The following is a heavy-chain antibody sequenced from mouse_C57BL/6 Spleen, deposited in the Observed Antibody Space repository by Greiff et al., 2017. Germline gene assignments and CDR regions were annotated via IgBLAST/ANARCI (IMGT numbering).Heavy chain of an antibody. D-gene: IGHD1-1*01. CDR3: ARRWFITTAVGYYAMDY. CDR2: ISRGSSTI. CDR1: GFTFSDYG. V-gene: IGHV5-17*01. J-gene: IGHJ4*01. Sequence: EVKLMESGGGLVKPGGSLKLSCAASGFTFSDYGMHWVRQATEKGLEWVAYISRGSSTIYYADTVKGRLAISRDNAKNTLFLQMTRLRSEDTAMYYCARRWFITTAVGYYAMDYWGQGTSVTVSS.